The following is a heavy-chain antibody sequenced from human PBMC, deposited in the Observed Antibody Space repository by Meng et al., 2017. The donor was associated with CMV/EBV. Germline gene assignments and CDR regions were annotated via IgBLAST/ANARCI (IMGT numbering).Heavy chain of an antibody. CDR2: IYYSGST. D-gene: IGHD3-3*01. Sequence: GSLRLSCTVSGGSISSYYWSWIRQPPGKGLEWIGYIYYSGSTNYNPSLKSRVTISVDTSKNQFSLKLSSVTAADTAVYYCARDVTIFGTRRGMDVWGQGTTVTVSS. CDR1: GGSISSYY. V-gene: IGHV4-59*01. CDR3: ARDVTIFGTRRGMDV. J-gene: IGHJ6*02.